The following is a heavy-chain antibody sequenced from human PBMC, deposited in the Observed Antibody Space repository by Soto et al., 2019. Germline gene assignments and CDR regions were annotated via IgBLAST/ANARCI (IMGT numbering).Heavy chain of an antibody. CDR2: IYSGGST. CDR3: ARDWSVYGDYGMDV. V-gene: IGHV3-53*01. D-gene: IGHD4-17*01. Sequence: GGSLRLSCAASGFTVSSNYMSWVRQAPGKGLEWVSVIYSGGSTYYADSVKGRFTISRDNSKNTLYLQMNSLRAEDTAVYYCARDWSVYGDYGMDVWGQGTTVTVSS. J-gene: IGHJ6*02. CDR1: GFTVSSNY.